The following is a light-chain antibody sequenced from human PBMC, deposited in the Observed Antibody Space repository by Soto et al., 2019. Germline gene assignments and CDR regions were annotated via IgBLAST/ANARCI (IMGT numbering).Light chain of an antibody. Sequence: EIVMTQSPATLSVSPGERATLSCRASQSVSSNLAWYQQKPGRAPRLLIYGASTRATGIPARFSGSGSGTEFTLPISSLQSEDFAVYYCQHYNNWPRTFGQRTKVEIK. CDR2: GAS. CDR1: QSVSSN. CDR3: QHYNNWPRT. J-gene: IGKJ1*01. V-gene: IGKV3-15*01.